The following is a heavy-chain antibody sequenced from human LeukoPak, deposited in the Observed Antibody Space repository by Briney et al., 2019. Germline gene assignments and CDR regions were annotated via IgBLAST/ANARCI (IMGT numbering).Heavy chain of an antibody. D-gene: IGHD6-19*01. Sequence: SETLSLTCNVSGGSISSYYWSWIRQPPGKGLEWIGYIYYSGSTNYNPSLKSRVSISVDTSKNQFSLKLSSVTAADTAVYCCARHKGGSSGWSFDYWGQGTLVTVSS. CDR2: IYYSGST. V-gene: IGHV4-59*08. CDR3: ARHKGGSSGWSFDY. J-gene: IGHJ4*02. CDR1: GGSISSYY.